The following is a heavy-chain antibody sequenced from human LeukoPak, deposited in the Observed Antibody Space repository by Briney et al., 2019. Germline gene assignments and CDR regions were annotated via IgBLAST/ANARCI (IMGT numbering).Heavy chain of an antibody. D-gene: IGHD2-2*01. J-gene: IGHJ5*02. Sequence: SETLSLTCAVYGGSFSGYYWSWIRQPPGKGLEWIGEINHSGSTNYNPSLKSRVTISVDTSKNQFSLKLSSVTAADTAVYYCARGVVVVPAAPHGLWSDPWGQGTLVTVSS. CDR3: ARGVVVVPAAPHGLWSDP. V-gene: IGHV4-34*01. CDR1: GGSFSGYY. CDR2: INHSGST.